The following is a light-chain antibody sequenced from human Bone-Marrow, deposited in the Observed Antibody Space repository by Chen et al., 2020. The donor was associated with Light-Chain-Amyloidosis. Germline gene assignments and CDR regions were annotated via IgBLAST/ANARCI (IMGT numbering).Light chain of an antibody. J-gene: IGLJ3*02. V-gene: IGLV2-23*02. CDR1: SSDVGSYNL. Sequence: QSALTQPASVSGSPGQSITISCTGTSSDVGSYNLVSWYQQHPDKAPRLLIYDVTKRPSGVSNLFSGSKADNTASRTISGLQSEDESDYYSCSYAGSTTYWVFGGGTKLTVL. CDR3: CSYAGSTTYWV. CDR2: DVT.